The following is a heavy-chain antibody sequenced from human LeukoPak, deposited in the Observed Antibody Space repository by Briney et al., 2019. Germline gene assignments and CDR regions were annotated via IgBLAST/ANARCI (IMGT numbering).Heavy chain of an antibody. CDR3: ARSRGNSGSYPLDY. Sequence: GSLRLSCEASEFTFSSYSMNWVRQAPGKGLEWVSYISSSSSTIYYAESVKGRFTISRDNAKNSLYLQMNSLRVEDTAVYYCARSRGNSGSYPLDYWGQGTLVTAPS. D-gene: IGHD1-26*01. J-gene: IGHJ4*02. CDR1: EFTFSSYS. CDR2: ISSSSSTI. V-gene: IGHV3-48*01.